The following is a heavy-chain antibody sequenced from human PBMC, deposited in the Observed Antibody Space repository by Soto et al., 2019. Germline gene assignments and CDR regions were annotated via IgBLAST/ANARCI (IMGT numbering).Heavy chain of an antibody. CDR2: IIPIFGTA. D-gene: IGHD3-3*01. J-gene: IGHJ6*02. CDR1: GGTFSSYA. CDR3: ASSSIFGVVKQYYYGMDV. Sequence: SVKVSGKASGGTFSSYAISWVRQGPGQGLEWMGGIIPIFGTANYAQKFQGRVTITADESTSTAYMELSSLRSEDTAVYYCASSSIFGVVKQYYYGMDVWGQGTTVTVSS. V-gene: IGHV1-69*13.